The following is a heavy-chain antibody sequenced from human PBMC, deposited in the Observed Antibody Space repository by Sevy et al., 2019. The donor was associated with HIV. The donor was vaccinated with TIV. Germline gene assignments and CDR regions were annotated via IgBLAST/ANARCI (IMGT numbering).Heavy chain of an antibody. CDR3: ARDRKRKWELPEYYFDF. D-gene: IGHD1-26*01. Sequence: GGSLRLSCAASGLTFSGYSINWVRQAPGKGLEWVSYISGSGSTIYYADSVKGRFTISRDNAKNSLYLQMNSLRDEDSAVYYCARDRKRKWELPEYYFDFWGRGTLVTVSS. CDR2: ISGSGSTI. J-gene: IGHJ4*02. V-gene: IGHV3-48*02. CDR1: GLTFSGYS.